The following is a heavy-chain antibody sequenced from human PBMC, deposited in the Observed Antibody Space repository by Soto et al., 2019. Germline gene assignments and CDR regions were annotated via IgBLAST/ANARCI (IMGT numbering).Heavy chain of an antibody. CDR2: IYSGGST. CDR1: GFTVSNNY. D-gene: IGHD6-13*01. CDR3: ATYSSLDY. J-gene: IGHJ4*02. V-gene: IGHV3-53*02. Sequence: EVQLVETGGGLIQPGGSLRLYCAASGFTVSNNYMSWVRQAPGKGLEWVSLIYSGGSTYYADSVKGRFTISRDNSKNTLYLQMNSLRAEDRAVYYCATYSSLDYWGQGTLVTVSS.